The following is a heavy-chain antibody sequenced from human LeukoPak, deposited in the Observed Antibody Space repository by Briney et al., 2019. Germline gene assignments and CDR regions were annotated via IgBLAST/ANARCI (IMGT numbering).Heavy chain of an antibody. Sequence: PGGSLRLSCAASGFTFRSHGMHWVRQAPGKGLEWVAVIWYDGSNKYYADSVKGRFTISRDDSKNTLYLQMNSLRAEDTAVYYCARVAASDELDYWGQGTLVTVSS. D-gene: IGHD1-26*01. CDR1: GFTFRSHG. CDR3: ARVAASDELDY. J-gene: IGHJ4*02. CDR2: IWYDGSNK. V-gene: IGHV3-33*01.